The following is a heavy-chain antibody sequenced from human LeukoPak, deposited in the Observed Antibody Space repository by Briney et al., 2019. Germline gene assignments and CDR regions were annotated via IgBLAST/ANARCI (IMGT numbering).Heavy chain of an antibody. V-gene: IGHV1-69*04. CDR2: IIPILGIA. D-gene: IGHD1-26*01. CDR3: ARDQPRRGPGNHDY. Sequence: SVKVSCKASGGTFSSYAISWVRQAPGQGLEWMGRIIPILGIANYAQKFQGRVTITADKSTSTAYMELRSLRSDDTAVYYCARDQPRRGPGNHDYWGQGTLVTVSS. CDR1: GGTFSSYA. J-gene: IGHJ4*02.